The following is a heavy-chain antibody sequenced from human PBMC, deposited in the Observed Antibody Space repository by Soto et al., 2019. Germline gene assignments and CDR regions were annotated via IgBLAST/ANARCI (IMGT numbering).Heavy chain of an antibody. Sequence: PGESLKISCKGSGYSFTSYWIGWVRQMPGKGLEWMGIIYPGDSDTRYSPSFQGQVTISADKSISTAYLQWSSLKASDTAMYYCARLGYYGSGSYYSNSGGMHVWGQGTTVTVSS. J-gene: IGHJ6*02. CDR2: IYPGDSDT. CDR1: GYSFTSYW. CDR3: ARLGYYGSGSYYSNSGGMHV. D-gene: IGHD3-10*01. V-gene: IGHV5-51*01.